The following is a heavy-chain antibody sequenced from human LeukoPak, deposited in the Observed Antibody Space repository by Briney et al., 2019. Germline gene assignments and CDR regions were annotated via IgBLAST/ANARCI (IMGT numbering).Heavy chain of an antibody. CDR3: AKDRLPTVDLVFDY. CDR1: GFTFSSYA. J-gene: IGHJ4*02. Sequence: QPGASLRLSCAASGFTFSSYAMGWVRQPPGKGLEWVSAISGSGGSTYYADSVKGRFTISRDNSKNTLYLQMNRLRAEDTAVYYCAKDRLPTVDLVFDYWGQGTLVTVSS. CDR2: ISGSGGST. D-gene: IGHD5-12*01. V-gene: IGHV3-23*01.